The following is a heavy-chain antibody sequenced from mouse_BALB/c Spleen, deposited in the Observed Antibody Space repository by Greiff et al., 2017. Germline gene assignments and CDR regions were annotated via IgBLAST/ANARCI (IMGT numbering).Heavy chain of an antibody. CDR2: IDPENGNT. Sequence: EVQLQQSGAELVRPGALVKLSCKASGFNIKDYYMHWVKQRPEQGLEWIGWIDPENGNTIYDPKFQGKASITADTSSNTAYLQLSSLTSEDTAVYYCARSDGYDGAWFAYWGQGTLVTVSA. D-gene: IGHD2-2*01. CDR1: GFNIKDYY. J-gene: IGHJ3*01. V-gene: IGHV14-1*02. CDR3: ARSDGYDGAWFAY.